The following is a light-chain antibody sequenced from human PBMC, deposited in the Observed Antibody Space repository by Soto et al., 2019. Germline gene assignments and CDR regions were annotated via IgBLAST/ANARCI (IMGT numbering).Light chain of an antibody. CDR3: QQHNYWPPIT. J-gene: IGKJ5*01. V-gene: IGKV3-15*01. CDR1: QSVSNN. CDR2: GAS. Sequence: EIVMTQSPATLSVAPCERVTLSCSSSQSVSNNLVWYQQKPGQAPRLLMYGASIRATGIPARFSGSGAGTEFPLTISSLQSEDFAVYYCQQHNYWPPITFGQGTRLE.